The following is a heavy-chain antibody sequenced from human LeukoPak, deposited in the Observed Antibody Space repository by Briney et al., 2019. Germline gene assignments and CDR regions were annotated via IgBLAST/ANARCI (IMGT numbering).Heavy chain of an antibody. CDR1: GFSFSLSY. D-gene: IGHD2/OR15-2a*01. J-gene: IGHJ4*02. CDR3: ARYNAGTFSFDY. Sequence: GGSLRVSCAASGFSFSLSYMSWVRQAPGKGLEWVANIKQDGSEKYYVDSVEGRFTISRDNAKNSLYLQMNSLRAEDRAVFYCARYNAGTFSFDYWGQGTLVTVSS. V-gene: IGHV3-7*01. CDR2: IKQDGSEK.